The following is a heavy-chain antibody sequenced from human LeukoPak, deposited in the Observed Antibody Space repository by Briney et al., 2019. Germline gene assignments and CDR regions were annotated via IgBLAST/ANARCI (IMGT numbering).Heavy chain of an antibody. J-gene: IGHJ4*02. D-gene: IGHD3-10*01. V-gene: IGHV3-23*01. CDR1: GLIFSTYA. CDR3: AKDLLPSGY. CDR2: ISGSGGST. Sequence: GGSLRLSCAASGLIFSTYAMSWVRQAPGKGLEWVSSISGSGGSTYYADSVKGRFTISRDNSKYTLYLQMNSLRAEDTAVYYCAKDLLPSGYWGQGTLVTVSS.